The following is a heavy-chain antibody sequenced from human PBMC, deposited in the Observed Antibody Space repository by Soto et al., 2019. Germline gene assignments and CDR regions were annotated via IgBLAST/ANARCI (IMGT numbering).Heavy chain of an antibody. J-gene: IGHJ4*02. CDR1: CGSIRDNIFY. V-gene: IGHV4-39*02. Sequence: SETLSLTCTVSCGSIRDNIFYWGWIRQPPGKGLEWIGSIYYSGSTYYNPSLESRVTMSVDMSNNHLSLRLKSVTAADMAVYYCGKGDGYNFPLQFWGQGTLVTVSS. CDR2: IYYSGST. CDR3: GKGDGYNFPLQF. D-gene: IGHD5-12*01.